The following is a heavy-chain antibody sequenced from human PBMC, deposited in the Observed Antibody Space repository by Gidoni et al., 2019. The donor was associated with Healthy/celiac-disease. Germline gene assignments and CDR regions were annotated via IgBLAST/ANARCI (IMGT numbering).Heavy chain of an antibody. CDR1: GFTFSSYA. CDR3: AKDLTIFGVAPPFDY. D-gene: IGHD3-3*01. J-gene: IGHJ4*02. V-gene: IGHV3-23*01. CDR2: ISGSGGST. Sequence: EVQLLESGGGLVQPGGSLRLSCSASGFTFSSYAMSWVRQAPGKGLEWVSAISGSGGSTYYADSVKGRFTISRDNSKNTLYLQMNSLRAEDTAVYYCAKDLTIFGVAPPFDYWGQGTLVTVSS.